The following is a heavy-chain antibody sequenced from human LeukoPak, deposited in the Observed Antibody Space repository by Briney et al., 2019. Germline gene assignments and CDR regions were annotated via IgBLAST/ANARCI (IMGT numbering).Heavy chain of an antibody. CDR2: ISAYNGNT. D-gene: IGHD3-22*01. V-gene: IGHV1-18*01. CDR3: ARDVPSNYYDSSDFDY. CDR1: GYTFTSYG. Sequence: ASVKVSCKASGYTFTSYGISWVRQAPGQGLEWMGWISAYNGNTNYAQKLQGRVTMTTDTSTSTAYMELRSLRSDDTAVYYCARDVPSNYYDSSDFDYWGQGTLATVSS. J-gene: IGHJ4*02.